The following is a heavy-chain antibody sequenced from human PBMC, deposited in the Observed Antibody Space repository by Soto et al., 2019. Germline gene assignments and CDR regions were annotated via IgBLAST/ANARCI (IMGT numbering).Heavy chain of an antibody. V-gene: IGHV1-69*13. Sequence: SVKVSCKASGGTFSSYAISWVRQAPGQGLEWMGGIIPIFGTANYAQKFQGRVTITADESTSTAYMELSSLRSEDTAVYYCARLNNSNRVVVITTYYYGMDVWGQGTTVTVSS. CDR1: GGTFSSYA. D-gene: IGHD3-22*01. CDR2: IIPIFGTA. J-gene: IGHJ6*02. CDR3: ARLNNSNRVVVITTYYYGMDV.